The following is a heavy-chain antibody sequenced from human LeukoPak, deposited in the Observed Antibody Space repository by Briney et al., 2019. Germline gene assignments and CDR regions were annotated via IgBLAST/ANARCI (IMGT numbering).Heavy chain of an antibody. J-gene: IGHJ4*02. CDR1: GYTFTSYD. V-gene: IGHV1-69*13. D-gene: IGHD3-22*01. CDR3: AREDSGYYYDSSGYSFDY. Sequence: SVKVSCKASGYTFTSYDISWVRQAPGQGLEWMGGIIPIFGTANYAQKFQGRVTITADESTSTAYMELSSLRSEDTAVYYCAREDSGYYYDSSGYSFDYWGQGTLVTVSS. CDR2: IIPIFGTA.